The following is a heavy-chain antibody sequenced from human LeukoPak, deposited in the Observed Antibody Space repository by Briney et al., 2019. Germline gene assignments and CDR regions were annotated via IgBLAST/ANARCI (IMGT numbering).Heavy chain of an antibody. Sequence: GGSLRLSCAASGFTFSKAWMSWVRQAPGKGLEWVGRIKSKTDGGTTDYAAPVKGRFTMSRNNSKNTLYLQMNSLKTEDTAVYYCTTDQPHYYGSGSRDYWGQGTLVTVSS. J-gene: IGHJ4*02. V-gene: IGHV3-15*01. CDR1: GFTFSKAW. CDR3: TTDQPHYYGSGSRDY. D-gene: IGHD3-10*01. CDR2: IKSKTDGGTT.